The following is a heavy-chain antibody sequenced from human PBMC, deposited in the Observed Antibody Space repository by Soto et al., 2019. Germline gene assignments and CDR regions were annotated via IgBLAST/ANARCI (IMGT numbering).Heavy chain of an antibody. V-gene: IGHV4-30-4*01. CDR1: GGSISSGDYY. D-gene: IGHD2-2*01. CDR2: IYYSGNT. J-gene: IGHJ4*02. Sequence: PSETLSLTCTVSGGSISSGDYYWSWIRQPPGKGLEWIGYIYYSGNTYYNPPLKSRITMSVDTSKNQFSLTLSSVTAADTAVYYCAREDCRSTSCSYSTGSYYFDYWGQGTLVTVSS. CDR3: AREDCRSTSCSYSTGSYYFDY.